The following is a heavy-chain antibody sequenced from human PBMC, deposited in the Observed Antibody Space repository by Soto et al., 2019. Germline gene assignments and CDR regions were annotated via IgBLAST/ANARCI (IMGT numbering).Heavy chain of an antibody. CDR1: GFTFRSYG. D-gene: IGHD2-21*02. Sequence: QVQLVESGGGVVQPGRSLRLSCAASGFTFRSYGMHWVRQAPGKGLEWVAVISYDGSNKYYADSVKGRFTISRDNSKNTLYLQMNSLRAEDTAVYYSAKDLPPDYYFDYWGQETLDTVSS. CDR2: ISYDGSNK. J-gene: IGHJ4*02. V-gene: IGHV3-30*18. CDR3: AKDLPPDYYFDY.